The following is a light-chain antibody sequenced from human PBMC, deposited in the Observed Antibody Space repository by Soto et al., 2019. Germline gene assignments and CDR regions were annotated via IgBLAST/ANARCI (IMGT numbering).Light chain of an antibody. V-gene: IGKV3-11*01. J-gene: IGKJ1*01. CDR2: DVS. CDR1: QTIRSY. CDR3: MQGTNWPRT. Sequence: ILVTQYPDTLSLSPGNRATLSCRASQTIRSYLIWYQQKPGQAPRLLIYDVSNRATGIPARFSGSGSGTNFTLTISSVEAEDVGLYYCMQGTNWPRTFCQGTMVDIK.